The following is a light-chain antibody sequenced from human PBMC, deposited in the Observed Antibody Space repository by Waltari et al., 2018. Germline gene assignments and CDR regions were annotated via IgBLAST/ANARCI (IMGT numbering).Light chain of an antibody. V-gene: IGKV3-20*01. J-gene: IGKJ1*01. CDR2: GAS. CDR1: QSVSRT. CDR3: QHYVRLPAT. Sequence: EIVLTQSPGHLSLSPGERATLSCRASQSVSRTLAWYQQKPGQAPKLLIYGASIRATGIPDRVTGSGSGTDFSLTISSLEPEDFAIYFCQHYVRLPATFGQGTKVEIK.